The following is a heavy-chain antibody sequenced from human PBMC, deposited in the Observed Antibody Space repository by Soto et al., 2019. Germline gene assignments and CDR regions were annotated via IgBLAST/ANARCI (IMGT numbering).Heavy chain of an antibody. CDR2: IAHSGDNT. CDR1: GFTFSSYA. J-gene: IGHJ4*02. CDR3: ATAEVDY. Sequence: GGSLRLSCAASGFTFSSYAMSWVRQAPGKGLEWVSGIAHSGDNTYYPDSVKGRFTISRDNSKSTLYLQMNSLRAEDTAVSYCATAEVDYWGPGTLVTVSS. V-gene: IGHV3-23*01.